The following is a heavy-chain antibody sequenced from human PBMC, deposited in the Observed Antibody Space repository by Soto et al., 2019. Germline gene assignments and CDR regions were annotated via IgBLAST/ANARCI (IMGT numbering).Heavy chain of an antibody. CDR1: GGPMNNYY. J-gene: IGHJ6*02. CDR2: MGYNGFT. D-gene: IGHD3-10*01. V-gene: IGHV4-59*08. Sequence: QVQLQESGPGLVKPSETLSLTCTISGGPMNNYYCSWFRQPRGQGLEWIGYMGYNGFTRYNPSLRSRVAISLDTATNQFSLNPSPVTAADTALYYCARQGFGELHGLVDVWGQGITVTVSS. CDR3: ARQGFGELHGLVDV.